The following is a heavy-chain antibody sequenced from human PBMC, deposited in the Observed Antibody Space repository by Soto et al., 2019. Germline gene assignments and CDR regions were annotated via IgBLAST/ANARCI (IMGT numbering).Heavy chain of an antibody. Sequence: EGQMLESGGGLVQPGGSLRLSCATSGFTFSTFALSWVRQAPGKGLEWVAAISGSGGNTHYADSVKGGFTISRDNSKSTLYLQMTSLRAEDAAVYYCAPPSLRSVNDFEYWGQGTLVTVSS. CDR1: GFTFSTFA. CDR2: ISGSGGNT. CDR3: APPSLRSVNDFEY. D-gene: IGHD4-17*01. V-gene: IGHV3-23*01. J-gene: IGHJ4*02.